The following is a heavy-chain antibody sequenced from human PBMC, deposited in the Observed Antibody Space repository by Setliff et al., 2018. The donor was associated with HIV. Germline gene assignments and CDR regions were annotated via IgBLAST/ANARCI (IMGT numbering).Heavy chain of an antibody. CDR1: GGSISSSY. J-gene: IGHJ6*03. CDR3: ARHGAFYYYYYMDV. CDR2: LRPSGNT. Sequence: PSETLSLTCTVSGGSISSSYWTWTRQPPGKGLEWIGSLRPSGNTYYNPSLKSRVTISVDTSKNQFSLNLSSVTAADTAVYYCARHGAFYYYYYMDVWGKGTTVTVSS. V-gene: IGHV4-59*05.